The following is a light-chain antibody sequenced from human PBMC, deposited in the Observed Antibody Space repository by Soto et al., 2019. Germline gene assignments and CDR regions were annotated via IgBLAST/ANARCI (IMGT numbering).Light chain of an antibody. V-gene: IGKV3-11*01. Sequence: EIVLTQSPATLSLSPGERATLSCRASQNVSTYLAWYQQKPGQAPRLLIYDASNRATGIPARFSGSGSGTVFPLTISSLDPEDFAVYYWQQRTNWLTFGPGTKVDIK. CDR3: QQRTNWLT. CDR2: DAS. J-gene: IGKJ3*01. CDR1: QNVSTY.